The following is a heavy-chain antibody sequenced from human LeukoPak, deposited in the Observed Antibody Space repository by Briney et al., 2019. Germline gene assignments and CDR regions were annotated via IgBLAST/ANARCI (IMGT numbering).Heavy chain of an antibody. Sequence: PSQTLSLTCTVSGGSISSGDYYWSWIRQPPGKGLEWIGYIYYSGSTYYNPFLKSRVTISVDTSKNQFSLKLSSVTAADTAVYYCARVVPFWSGLGDYYMDVWGKGTTVTVSS. CDR2: IYYSGST. CDR3: ARVVPFWSGLGDYYMDV. V-gene: IGHV4-30-4*08. J-gene: IGHJ6*03. D-gene: IGHD3-3*01. CDR1: GGSISSGDYY.